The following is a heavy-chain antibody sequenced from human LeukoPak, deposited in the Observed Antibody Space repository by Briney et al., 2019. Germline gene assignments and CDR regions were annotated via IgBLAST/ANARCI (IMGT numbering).Heavy chain of an antibody. D-gene: IGHD2-2*03. CDR3: ARGPPGYRVGDY. J-gene: IGHJ4*02. CDR2: INTDGTTI. Sequence: PGGALRLSCATSGLTFSNYWVHWVRQAPGKGLVWVSDINTDGTTIHYADSVRGRFTISRDNAKSTVFLQMNSLRVEDTAVYYCARGPPGYRVGDYWGPGTLVTVSS. CDR1: GLTFSNYW. V-gene: IGHV3-74*01.